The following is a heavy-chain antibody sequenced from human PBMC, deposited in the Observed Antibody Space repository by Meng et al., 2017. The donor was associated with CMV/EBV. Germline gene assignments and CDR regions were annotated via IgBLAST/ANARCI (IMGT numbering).Heavy chain of an antibody. V-gene: IGHV1-2*02. CDR1: GYTFTGYY. CDR2: INPNSGGT. Sequence: QVHLVQSGAEVTKPGASVKVSCKASGYTFTGYYMHWVRQAPGQGLEWMGWINPNSGGTHFVQKFQGRVTMTRDTSISTTYMELSGLRSDDTAVYYCARGIAAAGTWGWFDPWGQGTLVTVSS. CDR3: ARGIAAAGTWGWFDP. D-gene: IGHD6-13*01. J-gene: IGHJ5*02.